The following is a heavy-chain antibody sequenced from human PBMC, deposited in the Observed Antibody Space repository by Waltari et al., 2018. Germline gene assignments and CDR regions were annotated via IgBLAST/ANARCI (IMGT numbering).Heavy chain of an antibody. Sequence: QLQLQESGPGLVKPSGTLSLRCTVSGDSMSSTDWWSWVRQSPQKGLEWIGQVQYTGRSNYNPSFASRVTVSIDTSINQFTLKLTSATAADTAMYYCARDRGRGIYLDTWGPGMQVTVS. CDR2: VQYTGRS. V-gene: IGHV4-4*02. CDR3: ARDRGRGIYLDT. J-gene: IGHJ5*02. CDR1: GDSMSSTDW. D-gene: IGHD2-15*01.